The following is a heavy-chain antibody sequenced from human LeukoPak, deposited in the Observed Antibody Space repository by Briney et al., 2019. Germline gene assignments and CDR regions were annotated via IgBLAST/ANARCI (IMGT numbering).Heavy chain of an antibody. CDR3: ARRGYSDSSGYDY. Sequence: PGGSLRLSCAASGFTFSSYSMNWVRQAPGKGLEWVSYISSSSNSIYYADSVKGRFTISRDNAKNSLYLQMNSLRAEDTAVYYCARRGYSDSSGYDYWGQGTLVTVSS. J-gene: IGHJ4*02. V-gene: IGHV3-48*01. CDR1: GFTFSSYS. D-gene: IGHD3-22*01. CDR2: ISSSSNSI.